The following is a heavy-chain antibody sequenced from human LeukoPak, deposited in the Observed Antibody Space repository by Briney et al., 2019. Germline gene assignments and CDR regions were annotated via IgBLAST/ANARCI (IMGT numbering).Heavy chain of an antibody. CDR3: ARVAHDTSGHYYIDY. CDR1: GFTFITYD. D-gene: IGHD3-22*01. J-gene: IGHJ4*02. V-gene: IGHV3-13*01. CDR2: IGTAGDT. Sequence: GGSLRLSCAASGFTFITYDMHWVRQATGKGLEWVSAIGTAGDTYYSGSVKGRFTISRENSKNSFYLQMNSLRAGDTAVYYCARVAHDTSGHYYIDYWGQGTLVTVSS.